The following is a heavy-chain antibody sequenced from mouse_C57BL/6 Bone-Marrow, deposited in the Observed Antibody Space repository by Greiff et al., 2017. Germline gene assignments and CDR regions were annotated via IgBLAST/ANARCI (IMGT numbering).Heavy chain of an antibody. CDR2: INPTNGGT. D-gene: IGHD6-1*01. V-gene: IGHV1-18*01. Sequence: VQLQQSGPELVKPGASVKIPCKASGYTFTDYNMDWVKQSHGKSLEWIGDINPTNGGTIYNQKFKDKATLTVDKTSSTAYMALRILTSEDTAVYYCAKLLWDYFDYWCQGTTLTVSS. CDR1: GYTFTDYN. CDR3: AKLLWDYFDY. J-gene: IGHJ2*01.